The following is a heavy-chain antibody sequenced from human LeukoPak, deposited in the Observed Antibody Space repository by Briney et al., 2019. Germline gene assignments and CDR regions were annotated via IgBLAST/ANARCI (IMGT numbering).Heavy chain of an antibody. D-gene: IGHD1-14*01. V-gene: IGHV3-7*01. CDR3: LYEETILVIREPPP. J-gene: IGHJ4*02. Sequence: GGSLRLSCVASRFTFSNYWMSWVRQAPGKGLEWVANINQYGNDKYYVDSVKGRFTISRDNAKNSLYLQMNSLRAEDTAIYYCLYEETILVIREPPPRGQGTLVTVSS. CDR2: INQYGNDK. CDR1: RFTFSNYW.